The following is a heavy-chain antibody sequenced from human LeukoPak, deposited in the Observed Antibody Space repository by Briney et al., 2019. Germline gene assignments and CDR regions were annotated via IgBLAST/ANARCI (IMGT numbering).Heavy chain of an antibody. Sequence: GGSLRLSCAASGFVFSSQGMGWVRQAPGKGLEWVSAISDGGSRTYYADSVKGRFTISRDNSKNTLHLQMNSLRAEDTAVYYCAKDARRSSGWYFFDHWGQGTLVTVSS. CDR3: AKDARRSSGWYFFDH. J-gene: IGHJ4*02. D-gene: IGHD6-19*01. CDR2: ISDGGSRT. CDR1: GFVFSSQG. V-gene: IGHV3-23*01.